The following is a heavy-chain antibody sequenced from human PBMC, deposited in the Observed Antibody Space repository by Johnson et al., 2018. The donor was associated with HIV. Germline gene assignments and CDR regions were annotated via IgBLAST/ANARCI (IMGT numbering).Heavy chain of an antibody. J-gene: IGHJ3*02. Sequence: QVQLVESGGGVVKPGRSLRLSCVASRFTFSSYGMHWVRQVPGNGLEWVTFIQYDGTNKYYADSVKGRFTISRDNAKNSLYLQMNSLRAEDTALYYCARDLYYGSGSSVAFDIWGQGTMVTVSS. CDR3: ARDLYYGSGSSVAFDI. CDR1: RFTFSSYG. V-gene: IGHV3-33*08. CDR2: IQYDGTNK. D-gene: IGHD3-10*01.